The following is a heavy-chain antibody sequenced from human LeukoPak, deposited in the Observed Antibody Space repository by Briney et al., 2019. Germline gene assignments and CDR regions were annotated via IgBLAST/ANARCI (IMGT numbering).Heavy chain of an antibody. CDR1: GSSISSSTYY. J-gene: IGHJ3*02. CDR2: IYYSGYT. CDR3: ARDVTGAFDI. D-gene: IGHD1-14*01. V-gene: IGHV4-39*07. Sequence: SETLSLTCTVSGSSISSSTYYWGWIRQPPGKGLEWIGSIYYSGYTYYSPSLKSRVTISVDTSKNQFSLKLTSVTAADTAVYYCARDVTGAFDIWGQGTMVTVSS.